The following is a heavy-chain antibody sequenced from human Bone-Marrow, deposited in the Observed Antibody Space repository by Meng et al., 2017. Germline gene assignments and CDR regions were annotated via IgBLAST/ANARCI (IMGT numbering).Heavy chain of an antibody. CDR1: GYTFTSYD. Sequence: ASVKVSYKASGYTFTSYDINWVRQATGQGLEWMGWMNPNSGNTGYAQKFQGRVTMTRDTSTSTVYMELSSLRSEDTAVYYCARGEQGYDFWSGYYWGQGTLVTV. CDR3: ARGEQGYDFWSGYY. CDR2: MNPNSGNT. V-gene: IGHV1-8*01. J-gene: IGHJ4*02. D-gene: IGHD3-3*01.